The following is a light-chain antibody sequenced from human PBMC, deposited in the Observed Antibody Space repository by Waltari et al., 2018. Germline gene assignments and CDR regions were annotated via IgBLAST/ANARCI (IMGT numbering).Light chain of an antibody. CDR2: EVS. J-gene: IGLJ2*01. V-gene: IGLV2-8*01. CDR1: SSDLGGYDF. Sequence: QSALTQPPSASGSPGQAVTISCTGTSSDLGGYDFVSWYQHHPGKAPKLMIDEVSKRPSGVPDRFSGSKSGNTASLTVSGLQAEDEADYYCSSYVGSNNPVFGGGTKLTVL. CDR3: SSYVGSNNPV.